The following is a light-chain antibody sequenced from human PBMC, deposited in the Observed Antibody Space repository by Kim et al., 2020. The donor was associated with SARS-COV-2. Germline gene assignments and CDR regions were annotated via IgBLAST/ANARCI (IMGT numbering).Light chain of an antibody. Sequence: QSALTQPPSASGSPGQSVTISCTGTSSDVGGYNSVSWHQQHPGKAPKLIIYDVNKRPSGVPNRFSGSKSGNTASLTVSGLQAEDEADYYCSSYAGTINFYVFGTGTKVTVL. CDR3: SSYAGTINFYV. CDR1: SSDVGGYNS. CDR2: DVN. V-gene: IGLV2-8*01. J-gene: IGLJ1*01.